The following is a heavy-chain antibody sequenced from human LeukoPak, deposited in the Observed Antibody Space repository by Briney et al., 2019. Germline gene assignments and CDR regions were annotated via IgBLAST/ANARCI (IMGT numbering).Heavy chain of an antibody. Sequence: GGSLTLSCAASGFTFSSYAMHWVRQAPGKGLEWVAVISYDGSNKDYADSVKGRFTISRDNSMNTLYLQMNSLRAEDTAVYYCARDPPGGDIAVVPAVPGDYWGQGTLVTVSS. CDR1: GFTFSSYA. V-gene: IGHV3-30*04. J-gene: IGHJ4*02. D-gene: IGHD2-2*01. CDR2: ISYDGSNK. CDR3: ARDPPGGDIAVVPAVPGDY.